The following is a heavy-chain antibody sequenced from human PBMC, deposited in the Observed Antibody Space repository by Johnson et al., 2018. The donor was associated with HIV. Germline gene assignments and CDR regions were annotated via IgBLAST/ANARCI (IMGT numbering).Heavy chain of an antibody. CDR1: GFTFKDYY. Sequence: QVQLVESGGGLVQPGGSLRLSCAASGFTFKDYYMNWVRQTPGKGLEWVSHISSSGSTKYYADSVKGRFTISRDNAKKTLYLEMNSLRVDDTAGYYCARESTAWGGDYVGYGLDVWGQGTLVAVSS. D-gene: IGHD5-18*01. J-gene: IGHJ3*01. CDR2: ISSSGSTK. CDR3: ARESTAWGGDYVGYGLDV. V-gene: IGHV3-11*04.